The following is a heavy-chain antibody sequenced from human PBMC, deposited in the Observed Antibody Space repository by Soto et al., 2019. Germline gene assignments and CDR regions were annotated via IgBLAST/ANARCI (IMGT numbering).Heavy chain of an antibody. CDR1: GFTFSAYY. CDR2: ISSSSSYT. V-gene: IGHV3-11*03. Sequence: GGSLTLSCAASGFTFSAYYMSWIRQAPGKGLEWVSYISSSSSYTNYADSVKGRFTISRDNAKNSLYLQMNSLRAEDTAVYYCARYNSGNYPIIDYWGQGTLVTVSS. D-gene: IGHD1-26*01. CDR3: ARYNSGNYPIIDY. J-gene: IGHJ4*02.